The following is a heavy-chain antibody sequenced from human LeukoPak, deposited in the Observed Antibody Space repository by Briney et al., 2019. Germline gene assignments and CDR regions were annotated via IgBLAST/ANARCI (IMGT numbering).Heavy chain of an antibody. CDR2: ISGSGGNT. CDR1: GFTFTNYP. D-gene: IGHD4-17*01. Sequence: LPGGSLRLSSAASGFTFTNYPMNWVRQAPGKGLEWVSDISGSGGNTHYADSVKGRFTISRDNSKNTLYLQMDSLRAEDTAIYYCARERITTTAFDYWGQGTLVTVSS. CDR3: ARERITTTAFDY. V-gene: IGHV3-23*01. J-gene: IGHJ4*02.